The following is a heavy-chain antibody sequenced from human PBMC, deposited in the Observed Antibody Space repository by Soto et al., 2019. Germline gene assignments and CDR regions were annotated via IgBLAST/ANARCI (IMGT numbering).Heavy chain of an antibody. CDR3: ARGSGYSSCWYGYYYYGMDV. Sequence: PSETLSLTCTVSGGSISSYYWSWIRQPPGKGLEWIGYIYYSGSTNYNPSLKSRVTISVDTSKNQFSLKLSSVTAADTAVYYCARGSGYSSCWYGYYYYGMDVWGQGTTVNVSS. CDR2: IYYSGST. V-gene: IGHV4-59*01. CDR1: GGSISSYY. D-gene: IGHD6-13*01. J-gene: IGHJ6*02.